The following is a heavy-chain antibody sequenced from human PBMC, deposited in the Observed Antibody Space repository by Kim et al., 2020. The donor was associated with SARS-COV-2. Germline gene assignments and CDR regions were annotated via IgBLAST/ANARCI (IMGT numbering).Heavy chain of an antibody. CDR3: AKPWRRGVVN. CDR1: GITFRDSW. J-gene: IGHJ4*02. Sequence: GGSLRLSCSASGITFRDSWMIWVRRAPGKGLEWVANINQDGNQRQYLDSVTGRFTVSRDNAQESVFLQMSSLRTDDTATYYCAKPWRRGVVNWGQGSLVIVSS. CDR2: INQDGNQR. D-gene: IGHD2-8*01. V-gene: IGHV3-7*05.